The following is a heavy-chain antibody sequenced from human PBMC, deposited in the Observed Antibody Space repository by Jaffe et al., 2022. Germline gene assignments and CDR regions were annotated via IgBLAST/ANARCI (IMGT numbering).Heavy chain of an antibody. CDR3: ARGLLLGYCSGGSCYSVKGYFDY. Sequence: QVQLQQWGAGLLKPSETLSLTCAVYGGSFSGYYWSWIRQPPGKGLEWIGEINHSGSTNYNPSLKSRVTISVDTSKNQFSLKLSSVTAADTAVYYCARGLLLGYCSGGSCYSVKGYFDYWGQGTLVTVSS. J-gene: IGHJ4*02. V-gene: IGHV4-34*01. CDR2: INHSGST. CDR1: GGSFSGYY. D-gene: IGHD2-15*01.